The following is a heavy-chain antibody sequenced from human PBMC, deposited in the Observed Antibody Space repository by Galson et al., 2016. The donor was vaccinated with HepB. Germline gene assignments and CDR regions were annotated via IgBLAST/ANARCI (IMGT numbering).Heavy chain of an antibody. Sequence: SLRLSCAASGFTFSTFAMHWVRQAPGKGLDWVTIISYDGSNTYYADSVKGRFTISRDNSKNTVFLHMNDLRPEDTSIYYCARGPGFCTGGTCYSRYGVDVWGQGTTVTVSS. V-gene: IGHV3-30*04. J-gene: IGHJ6*02. CDR2: ISYDGSNT. CDR3: ARGPGFCTGGTCYSRYGVDV. CDR1: GFTFSTFA. D-gene: IGHD2-15*01.